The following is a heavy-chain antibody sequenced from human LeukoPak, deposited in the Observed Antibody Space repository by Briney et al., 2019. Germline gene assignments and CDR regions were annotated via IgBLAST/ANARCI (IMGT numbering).Heavy chain of an antibody. CDR1: GYTFTSYG. D-gene: IGHD6-6*01. V-gene: IGHV1-18*01. CDR3: ARDAPRGIAARRYYYYMDV. Sequence: ASVKVSCKASGYTFTSYGISWVRQAPGQGLEWMGWISAYNGNTNYAQKFQGRVTITADESTSTAYMELSSLRSEDTAVYYCARDAPRGIAARRYYYYMDVWGKGTTVTVSS. CDR2: ISAYNGNT. J-gene: IGHJ6*03.